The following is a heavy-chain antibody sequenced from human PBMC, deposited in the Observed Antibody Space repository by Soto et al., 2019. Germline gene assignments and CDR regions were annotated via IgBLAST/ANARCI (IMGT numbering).Heavy chain of an antibody. CDR3: AQAMFIPGYNWFDP. V-gene: IGHV2-5*02. D-gene: IGHD3-10*02. J-gene: IGHJ5*02. CDR1: GFSLSTSGVG. Sequence: ESGPTLVNPTPPLTLTCTFSGFSLSTSGVGVGWIRQPPGKALEWLALIYWDDDKRYSPSLKSRLTITQDTSKNQVAHTMTDRDPVDTATYYCAQAMFIPGYNWFDPWGQGTLVTVSS. CDR2: IYWDDDK.